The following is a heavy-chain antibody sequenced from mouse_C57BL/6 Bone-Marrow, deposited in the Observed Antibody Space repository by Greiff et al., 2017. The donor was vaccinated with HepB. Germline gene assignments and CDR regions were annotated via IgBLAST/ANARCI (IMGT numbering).Heavy chain of an antibody. V-gene: IGHV5-16*01. CDR1: GFTFSDYY. CDR2: INYDGSST. D-gene: IGHD1-1*01. CDR3: ARDSYYYGSYYFDY. J-gene: IGHJ2*01. Sequence: EVQRVESEGGLVQPGSSMKLSCTASGFTFSDYYMAWVRQVPEKGLEWVANINYDGSSTYYLDSLKSRFIISRDNAKNILYLQMSSLKSEDTATYYCARDSYYYGSYYFDYWGQGTTLTVSS.